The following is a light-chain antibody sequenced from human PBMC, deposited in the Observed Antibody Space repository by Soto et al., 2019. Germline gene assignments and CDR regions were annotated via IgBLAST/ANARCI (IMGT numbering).Light chain of an antibody. Sequence: EIVLTQSPATLSFSPGXRATLSCSSCQSGCSNLAWYQQKLGHAPWLLMYGASTRAHGSPARFSGSGSVTEFTPTISSLQSEDFAVYYGQQYNSWPLTFGGGTKVDIK. V-gene: IGKV3-15*01. CDR1: QSGCSN. CDR2: GAS. CDR3: QQYNSWPLT. J-gene: IGKJ4*01.